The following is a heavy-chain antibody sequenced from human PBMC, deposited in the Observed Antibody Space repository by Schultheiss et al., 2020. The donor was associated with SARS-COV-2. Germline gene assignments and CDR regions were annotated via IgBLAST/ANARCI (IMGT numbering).Heavy chain of an antibody. J-gene: IGHJ4*02. CDR1: GFTFSSYA. D-gene: IGHD6-13*01. CDR3: ARGVAAARLATYYFDY. V-gene: IGHV3-23*01. Sequence: GGSLRLSCAASGFTFSSYAMSWVRQAPGKGLEWVSAISGSGGSTYYADSVKGRFTISRDNAKNTLYLQMNSLRAEDTAVYYCARGVAAARLATYYFDYWGQGTLVTVSS. CDR2: ISGSGGST.